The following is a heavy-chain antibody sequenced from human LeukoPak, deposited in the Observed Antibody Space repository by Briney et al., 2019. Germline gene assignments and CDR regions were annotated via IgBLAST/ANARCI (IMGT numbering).Heavy chain of an antibody. CDR3: ASRLLRTTVTEFDY. D-gene: IGHD4-17*01. Sequence: GGSLRLSCAASGFTFSSYWMSWVRQAPGKGLEWVANIKQDGSEKYYVDSVKGRFTISRDNAKNSLYLQMNSLRVEDTAVYYCASRLLRTTVTEFDYWGQGTLVTVSS. CDR2: IKQDGSEK. J-gene: IGHJ4*02. V-gene: IGHV3-7*03. CDR1: GFTFSSYW.